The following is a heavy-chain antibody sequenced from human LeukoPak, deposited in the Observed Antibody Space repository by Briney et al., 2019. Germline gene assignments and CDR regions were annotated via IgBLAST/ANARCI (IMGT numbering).Heavy chain of an antibody. CDR1: GFTFSSYS. CDR2: ISSNSRYT. V-gene: IGHV3-21*04. Sequence: GGSLRLSCAASGFTFSSYSMNWVRQAPGKGLEWVSSISSNSRYTYYADSVKGRFTISRDNAKSSLYLQMNSLRADDTAVYYCARDKSRTYGSADAFDIWGQGTMVTVSS. CDR3: ARDKSRTYGSADAFDI. D-gene: IGHD3-10*01. J-gene: IGHJ3*02.